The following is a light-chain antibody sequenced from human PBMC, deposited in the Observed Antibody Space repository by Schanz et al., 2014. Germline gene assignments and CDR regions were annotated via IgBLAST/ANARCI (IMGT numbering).Light chain of an antibody. V-gene: IGLV1-47*01. CDR3: SSHGGSRV. Sequence: QSVLTQPPSASGTPGQRVTISCSGSSSNIGSNYVYWYQQLPGTAPKLLIYRNNQRPSGVPDRFSGSKSGTSASLAISGLRSEDEADYYCSSHGGSRVFGGGTKLTVL. CDR1: SSNIGSNY. J-gene: IGLJ3*02. CDR2: RNN.